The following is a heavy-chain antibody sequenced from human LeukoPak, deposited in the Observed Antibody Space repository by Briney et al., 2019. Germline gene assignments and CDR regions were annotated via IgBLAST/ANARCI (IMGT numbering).Heavy chain of an antibody. Sequence: SETLSLTRTVSGGSISSYYWSWIRQPPGKGLEWIGYIYYSGSTNYNLSLKSRVTISVDTSKNQFSLKLSSVTAADTAVYYCAGDSGSYQSWFDPWGQGTLVTVSS. J-gene: IGHJ5*02. CDR1: GGSISSYY. CDR3: AGDSGSYQSWFDP. D-gene: IGHD1-26*01. CDR2: IYYSGST. V-gene: IGHV4-59*01.